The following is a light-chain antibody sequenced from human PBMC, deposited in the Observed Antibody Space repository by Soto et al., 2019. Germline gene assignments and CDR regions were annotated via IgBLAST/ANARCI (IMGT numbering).Light chain of an antibody. V-gene: IGKV3-20*01. Sequence: EIVLTQSPGSLSLSPGERATLSCRASQSVDSSFFAWYQKKPGQAPRLLIYGASKRATGIPDRFSGSGSGTDFTLTISRLEPEDFAVYYCQQYVNSVTFGQGTKVEIK. CDR1: QSVDSSF. CDR3: QQYVNSVT. J-gene: IGKJ1*01. CDR2: GAS.